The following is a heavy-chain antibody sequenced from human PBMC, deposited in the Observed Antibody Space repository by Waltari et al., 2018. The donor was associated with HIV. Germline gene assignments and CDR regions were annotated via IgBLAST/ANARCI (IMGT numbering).Heavy chain of an antibody. Sequence: EVQLVESGGGLVQPGGSLRLSCTASGFTFSTYWMSWVRQAPGKGLEWVANISRDNAKTSLYLQMNSLRAEDTAVYYCARVMTTVTFFDYWGQGTLVTISS. CDR3: ARVMTTVTFFDY. J-gene: IGHJ4*02. CDR1: GFTFSTYW. D-gene: IGHD4-17*01. V-gene: IGHV3-7*01.